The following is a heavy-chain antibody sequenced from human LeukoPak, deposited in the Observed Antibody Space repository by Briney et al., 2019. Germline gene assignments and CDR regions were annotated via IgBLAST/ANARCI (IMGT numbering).Heavy chain of an antibody. CDR1: GGSISSSSYY. J-gene: IGHJ4*02. V-gene: IGHV4-39*01. D-gene: IGHD3-22*01. CDR3: ARKSGTYYYDSSGYYYFDY. CDR2: IYYSGST. Sequence: PSETLSLTCTVSGGSISSSSYYWGWIRQPPGKGLEWIGSIYYSGSTYYNPSLKSRVTISVDTSKNQFSLKLSSVTAADTAVYYCARKSGTYYYDSSGYYYFDYWGQGTLVTVSS.